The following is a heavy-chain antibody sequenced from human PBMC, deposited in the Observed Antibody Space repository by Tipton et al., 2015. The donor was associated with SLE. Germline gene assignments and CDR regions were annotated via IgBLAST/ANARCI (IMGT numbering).Heavy chain of an antibody. CDR1: GDSIISTAHY. V-gene: IGHV4-39*01. Sequence: TLSLTCIVSGDSIISTAHYWAWIRQPPGKGLEWIGSIYHSGSTYYNPSLRSRVSISVDTSKNQFSLKLSSVTTADTAVYYCARGSLRYFDWLFRGHFDYWGQGTLVTVSS. CDR2: IYHSGST. D-gene: IGHD3-9*01. CDR3: ARGSLRYFDWLFRGHFDY. J-gene: IGHJ4*02.